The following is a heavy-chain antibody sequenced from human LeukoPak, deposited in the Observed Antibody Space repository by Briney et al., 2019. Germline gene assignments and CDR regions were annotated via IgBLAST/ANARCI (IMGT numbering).Heavy chain of an antibody. CDR3: AKDPTVVTRSFDY. D-gene: IGHD4-23*01. CDR2: ISGSGGST. CDR1: GFTFSSYA. Sequence: GGSLRLSCAASGFTFSSYAMSWVRQAPGKGLEWVSAISGSGGSTYYADSVKSRFTISRDNSKNTLYLQMNSLRAEDTAVYYCAKDPTVVTRSFDYWGQGTLVTVSS. V-gene: IGHV3-23*01. J-gene: IGHJ4*02.